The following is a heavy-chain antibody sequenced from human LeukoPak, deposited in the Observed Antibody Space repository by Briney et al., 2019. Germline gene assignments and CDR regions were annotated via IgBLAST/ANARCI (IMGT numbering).Heavy chain of an antibody. J-gene: IGHJ6*03. Sequence: GGSLRLSCAASGFTFSSYGMHWVRQAPGKGLEWVAFIRYDGSNKYYADSVKGRFTISRDNSKNTLYLQMNNLRAEDTAVYYCARGGQYYYYYMDVWGKGTTVTISS. V-gene: IGHV3-30*02. D-gene: IGHD3-10*01. CDR3: ARGGQYYYYYMDV. CDR1: GFTFSSYG. CDR2: IRYDGSNK.